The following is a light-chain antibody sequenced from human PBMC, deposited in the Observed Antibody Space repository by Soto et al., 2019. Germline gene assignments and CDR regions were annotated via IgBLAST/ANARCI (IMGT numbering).Light chain of an antibody. CDR2: GAS. CDR1: QSLSSSD. CDR3: QQYDSSLFIT. V-gene: IGKV3-20*01. Sequence: EIVLTQSPGTLSVSPGEGATLSCRASQSLSSSDLAWFQHKPGQAPRLLIYGASRRATGVPDRFSGAGFGTEFTLTISRLEPEDSAVYYCQQYDSSLFITFGPGTKLDIK. J-gene: IGKJ3*01.